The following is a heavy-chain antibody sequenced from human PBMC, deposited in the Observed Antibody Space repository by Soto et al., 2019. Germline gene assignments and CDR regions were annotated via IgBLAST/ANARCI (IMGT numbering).Heavy chain of an antibody. D-gene: IGHD2-21*01. CDR3: PTSLFWPGYFDL. V-gene: IGHV3-53*01. Sequence: EVQLVESGGDLIQAGGSLRLSCAGSEFTVSSNYMTWVRQAPGKGLECVSAIFRDGNTYYADSVKGRFTISRDNSKNTMCLQMDSLRAEDTAVYYCPTSLFWPGYFDLWGRGTLVTVSS. CDR2: IFRDGNT. J-gene: IGHJ2*01. CDR1: EFTVSSNY.